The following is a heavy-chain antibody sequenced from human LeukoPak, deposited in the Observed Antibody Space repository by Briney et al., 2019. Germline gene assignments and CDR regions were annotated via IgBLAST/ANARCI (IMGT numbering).Heavy chain of an antibody. J-gene: IGHJ4*02. CDR2: IHYTGST. CDR1: DGSISSYH. CDR3: AREGPLLRYLEG. Sequence: PSETLSLTCTVSDGSISSYHWSWIRQPPGKGLEWIGYIHYTGSTDYNPSLRSRVSISVDTSKNQFSLKLSSVTAADTAVYYCAREGPLLRYLEGWGQGTLVTVSS. V-gene: IGHV4-59*01. D-gene: IGHD3-9*01.